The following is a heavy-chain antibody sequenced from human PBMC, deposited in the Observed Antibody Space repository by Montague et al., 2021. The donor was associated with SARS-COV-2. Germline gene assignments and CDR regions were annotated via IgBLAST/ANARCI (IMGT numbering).Heavy chain of an antibody. Sequence: SETLSLTCSVSGESISGYYWSWLRQAPRRGLEWIAYINHTGTTNYNPSFKSRVIISVDTSTNQFTLKLTSVTAADTAMYFCAKDRGLGVPASTGAAFDLWGQGTMVTVSS. V-gene: IGHV4-59*12. CDR2: INHTGTT. D-gene: IGHD2-2*01. J-gene: IGHJ4*02. CDR3: AKDRGLGVPASTGAAFDL. CDR1: GESISGYY.